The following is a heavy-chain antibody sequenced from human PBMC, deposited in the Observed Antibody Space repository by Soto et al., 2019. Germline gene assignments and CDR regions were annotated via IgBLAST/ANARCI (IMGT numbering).Heavy chain of an antibody. D-gene: IGHD2-21*02. CDR1: GYSFTSYW. J-gene: IGHJ4*02. Sequence: RGESLKISCKGSGYSFTSYWIGWVRQMPGKGLEWMGLIYPGDSDTRYSPSFQGQVTISVDKSVSTAYLQWSSLKASDTAMYYCARRAYCGGDCNVDYWGQGALVTVSS. CDR3: ARRAYCGGDCNVDY. V-gene: IGHV5-51*01. CDR2: IYPGDSDT.